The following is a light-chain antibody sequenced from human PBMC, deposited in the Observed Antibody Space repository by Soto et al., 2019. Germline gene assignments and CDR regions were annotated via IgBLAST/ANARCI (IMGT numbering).Light chain of an antibody. V-gene: IGKV3-20*01. CDR2: DAS. Sequence: EIVLTHSPGTLSLSPCERATLSFSASQSVTSTHLAWYQQKPGQAPRLLIYDASTRATGIPDRFSGSGSGTDFTLTISRLEPEDFAVYCCQQFDGSLWTFGPGTKVDIK. CDR3: QQFDGSLWT. CDR1: QSVTSTH. J-gene: IGKJ1*01.